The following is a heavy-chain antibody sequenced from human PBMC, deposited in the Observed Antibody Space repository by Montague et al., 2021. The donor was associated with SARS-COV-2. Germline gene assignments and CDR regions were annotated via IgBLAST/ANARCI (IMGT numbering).Heavy chain of an antibody. V-gene: IGHV4-59*08. Sequence: SETLSLTCTVSGGSISSYYWSWIRQPPGKGLEWIGYIYYSGSTXXXPSXXXRVTISVDTSKNQFSLKLSSVTAADTAVYYCARTYYDILTGYYNRGAFDIWGHGTMVTVSS. J-gene: IGHJ3*02. CDR2: IYYSGST. CDR1: GGSISSYY. CDR3: ARTYYDILTGYYNRGAFDI. D-gene: IGHD3-9*01.